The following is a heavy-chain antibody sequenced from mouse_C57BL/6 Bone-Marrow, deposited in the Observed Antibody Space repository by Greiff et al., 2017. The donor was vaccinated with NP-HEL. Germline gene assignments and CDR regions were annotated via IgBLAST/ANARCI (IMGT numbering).Heavy chain of an antibody. Sequence: EVQRVESGPGLVKPSQSLSLTCSVTGYSITSGYYWNWIRQFPGNKLEWMGYISYDGSNNYNPSLKNRISITRDTSKNQFFLKLNSVTTEDTATYYCARVSSRYFDVWGTGTTVTVSS. CDR1: GYSITSGYY. D-gene: IGHD1-3*01. J-gene: IGHJ1*03. V-gene: IGHV3-6*01. CDR3: ARVSSRYFDV. CDR2: ISYDGSN.